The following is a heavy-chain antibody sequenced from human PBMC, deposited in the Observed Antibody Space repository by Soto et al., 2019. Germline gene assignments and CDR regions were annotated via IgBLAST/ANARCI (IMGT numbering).Heavy chain of an antibody. J-gene: IGHJ4*02. V-gene: IGHV3-30-3*01. CDR2: ISYDGSNK. CDR1: GFTFSSYA. Sequence: GGSLRLSCAASGFTFSSYAMHWVRQAPGKGLEWVAVISYDGSNKYYADSVKGRFTISRDNSKNTLYLQMNSLRAEDTAVYYCARAPDCSGGSCYRYYWGQGTLVTVS. CDR3: ARAPDCSGGSCYRYY. D-gene: IGHD2-15*01.